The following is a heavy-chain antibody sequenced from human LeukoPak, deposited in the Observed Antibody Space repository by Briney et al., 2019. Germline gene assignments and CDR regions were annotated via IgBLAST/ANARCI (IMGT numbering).Heavy chain of an antibody. CDR2: INSDGSST. CDR1: GFTFSSYW. V-gene: IGHV3-74*01. Sequence: GGSLRLSCAASGFTFSSYWMHWVRQAPGKGQVWDSRINSDGSSTSYADSVKGRFTISRDNAKNTLYLQMNSLRAEDTAVYYCAREQQLVPDTFDPWGQGTLVTVSS. CDR3: AREQQLVPDTFDP. D-gene: IGHD6-13*01. J-gene: IGHJ5*02.